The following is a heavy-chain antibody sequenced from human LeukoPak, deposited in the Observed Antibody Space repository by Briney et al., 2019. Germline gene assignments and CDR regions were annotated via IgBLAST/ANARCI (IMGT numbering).Heavy chain of an antibody. CDR2: IYPGDSDT. CDR3: ARHTESDYFDY. V-gene: IGHV5-51*01. Sequence: GESLKISCKGSGYSFTSYWIGWVRQMPGKGLEWMGIIYPGDSDTRYSPSFQGHVTISADKSIGTAYLQWSSLKASDTAMYYCARHTESDYFDYWGQGTLVTVSS. J-gene: IGHJ4*02. CDR1: GYSFTSYW.